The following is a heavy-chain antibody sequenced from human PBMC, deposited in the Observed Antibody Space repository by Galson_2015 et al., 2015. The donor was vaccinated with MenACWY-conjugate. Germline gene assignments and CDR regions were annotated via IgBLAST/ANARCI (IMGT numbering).Heavy chain of an antibody. D-gene: IGHD3-10*01. CDR3: ARRGTSGTSEY. J-gene: IGHJ4*02. CDR2: TPPRDSDT. CDR1: GCFFGGYW. Sequence: SGAEVTKPGESLRISRTGSGCFFGGYWNGWVRQRPGKGLEWMGSTPPRDSDTRYTPSLQGQVAISADKSISTAYLQWSSLKASDSAMYYCARRGTSGTSEYWGQGTSVTVSS. V-gene: IGHV5-51*01.